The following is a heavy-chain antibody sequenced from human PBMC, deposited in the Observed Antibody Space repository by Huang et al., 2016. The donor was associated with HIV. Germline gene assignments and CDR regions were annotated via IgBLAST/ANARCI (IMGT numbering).Heavy chain of an antibody. Sequence: QLQLQESGPGQVKPSETLSLTCTVSGDFISSTNYYWGWIRQSPGKGLEWVGSVYQSGSTNSHPPLKSRVTLSVDTSRNQFSLRLNSVTAADTAVYYCASQHIGAAATWFWGRGTQVAVSS. J-gene: IGHJ4*02. D-gene: IGHD6-13*01. CDR3: ASQHIGAAATWF. V-gene: IGHV4-39*01. CDR2: VYQSGST. CDR1: GDFISSTNYY.